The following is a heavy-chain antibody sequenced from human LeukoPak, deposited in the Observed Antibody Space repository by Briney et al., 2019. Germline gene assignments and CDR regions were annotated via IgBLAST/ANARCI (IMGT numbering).Heavy chain of an antibody. D-gene: IGHD6-19*01. Sequence: PGESLKISCKGSGYSFTSYWSGWARQMPGKGLEWLGIIYPGDSDTRYSPSFQGQVTISADKSISTAYLQWSGLKASDTAMYSRARLEAVAGQNWVDLWGQGTLVTVSS. CDR3: ARLEAVAGQNWVDL. CDR2: IYPGDSDT. CDR1: GYSFTSYW. V-gene: IGHV5-51*01. J-gene: IGHJ5*01.